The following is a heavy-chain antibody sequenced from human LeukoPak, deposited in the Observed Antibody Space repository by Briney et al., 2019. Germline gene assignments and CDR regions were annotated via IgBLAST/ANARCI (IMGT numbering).Heavy chain of an antibody. Sequence: GGSLRLSCAASGLTFSSYGMHWVRHPPGKGMEWVAVITYDGSNKYYPDSVKGRFTISRDNSKSTLYLQMNSLRAEDTAVYYCAKDGYSSGWTLDYWGQGTLVTVSS. CDR1: GLTFSSYG. CDR3: AKDGYSSGWTLDY. J-gene: IGHJ4*02. V-gene: IGHV3-30*18. D-gene: IGHD6-19*01. CDR2: ITYDGSNK.